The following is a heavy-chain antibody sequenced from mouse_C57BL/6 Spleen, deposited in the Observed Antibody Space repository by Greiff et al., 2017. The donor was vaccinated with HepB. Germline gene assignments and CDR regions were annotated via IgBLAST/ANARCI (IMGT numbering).Heavy chain of an antibody. CDR2: IHPNSGST. J-gene: IGHJ3*01. Sequence: QVQLQQPGAELVKPGASVKLSCKASGYTFTSYWMHWVKQRPGQGLEWIGMIHPNSGSTNYNEKFKSKATLTVDKSSSTAYMQLSSLTSEDSAVYYCARATTVGCFAYWGQGTLVTVSA. CDR1: GYTFTSYW. D-gene: IGHD1-1*01. V-gene: IGHV1-64*01. CDR3: ARATTVGCFAY.